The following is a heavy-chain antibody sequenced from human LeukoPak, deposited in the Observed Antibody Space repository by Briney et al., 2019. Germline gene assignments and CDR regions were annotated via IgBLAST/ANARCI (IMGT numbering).Heavy chain of an antibody. CDR1: GFTFSSYW. Sequence: PGGSLRLSCAASGFTFSSYWMSWVRQAPGKGLEWVANIKQDGSEKYYVDSVKGRFTISRDNAKNSLSLQMNSLRAEDTAVYYCAKGPTYSGSYIDYWGQGTLVTVSS. V-gene: IGHV3-7*01. CDR2: IKQDGSEK. J-gene: IGHJ4*02. D-gene: IGHD1-26*01. CDR3: AKGPTYSGSYIDY.